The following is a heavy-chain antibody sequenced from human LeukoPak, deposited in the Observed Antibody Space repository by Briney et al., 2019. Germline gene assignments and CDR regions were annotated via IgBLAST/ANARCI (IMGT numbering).Heavy chain of an antibody. D-gene: IGHD5-12*01. CDR2: ISRNGGST. CDR1: GFTLDSYA. CDR3: ARGGRGHDFSPNYYYDLDV. J-gene: IGHJ6*02. Sequence: GGSLRLSCAASGFTLDSYAMHWVRQAPGKGLEYVSAISRNGGSTFYANSVKGRFTISRDNSKNTLYLQMGSLRAEDTAVYYCARGGRGHDFSPNYYYDLDVWGQGTTVTVSS. V-gene: IGHV3-64*01.